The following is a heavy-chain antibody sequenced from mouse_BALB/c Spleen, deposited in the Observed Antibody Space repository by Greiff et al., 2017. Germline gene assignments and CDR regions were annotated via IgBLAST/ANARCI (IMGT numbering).Heavy chain of an antibody. CDR2: IWAGGST. D-gene: IGHD1-1*01. J-gene: IGHJ4*01. CDR1: GFSLTSYG. V-gene: IGHV2-9*02. Sequence: VKLMESGPGLVAPSQSLSITCTVSGFSLTSYGVHWVRQPPGKGLEWLGVIWAGGSTNYNSALMSRLSISKDNSKSQVFLKMNSLQTDDTAMYYCARGDYGSYYYAMDYWGQGTSVTVSS. CDR3: ARGDYGSYYYAMDY.